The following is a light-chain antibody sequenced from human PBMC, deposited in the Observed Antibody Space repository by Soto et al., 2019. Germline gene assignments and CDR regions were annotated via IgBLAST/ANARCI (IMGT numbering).Light chain of an antibody. CDR3: QQANSFPLT. CDR2: TAS. V-gene: IGKV1-12*01. CDR1: RDISSL. Sequence: DIQMTQSPSSVSASVGEGVTITCRARRDISSLLAWYQQKPGKAPNLLIHTASSLQSGVPSRFSGSGSGTDFTLTISILQPEDFATYYCQQANSFPLTFGGGTKVEIK. J-gene: IGKJ4*01.